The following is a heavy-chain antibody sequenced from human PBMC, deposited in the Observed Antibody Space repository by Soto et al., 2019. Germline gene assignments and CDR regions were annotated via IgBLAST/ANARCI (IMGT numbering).Heavy chain of an antibody. CDR3: ATDVWHYYDSSGYSDY. V-gene: IGHV1-24*01. J-gene: IGHJ4*02. CDR1: GYTLTESS. CDR2: FDPEDGET. Sequence: ASVKVSCKVSGYTLTESSMHWVRQAPGKGLEWMGGFDPEDGETIYAQKFQGRVTMTEDTSTDTAYMELSSLRSEDTAVYYCATDVWHYYDSSGYSDYWGQGTLVTVSS. D-gene: IGHD3-22*01.